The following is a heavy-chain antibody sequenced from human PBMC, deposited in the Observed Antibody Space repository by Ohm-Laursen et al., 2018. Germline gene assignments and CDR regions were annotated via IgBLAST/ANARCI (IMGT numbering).Heavy chain of an antibody. D-gene: IGHD3-16*01. V-gene: IGHV3-48*03. CDR3: ARDPVRGLTDY. Sequence: SLRLSCTATGFTFSSYEMNWVRQAPGKGLEWVSYISSSGSTIHYADPVKGRFTISRDNAKNSLCLQMNSLRAEDTAVYHCARDPVRGLTDYWGQGTLVTVSS. J-gene: IGHJ4*02. CDR2: ISSSGSTI. CDR1: GFTFSSYE.